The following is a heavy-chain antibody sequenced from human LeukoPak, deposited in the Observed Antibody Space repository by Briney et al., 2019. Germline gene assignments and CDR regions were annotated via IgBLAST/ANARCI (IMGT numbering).Heavy chain of an antibody. CDR2: IKQDGSEK. D-gene: IGHD3-10*01. V-gene: IGHV3-7*01. CDR3: AREAPYYYGGVAFDI. Sequence: PGGSLRLSCAASGFTFSSYWMSWVRQAPGKGLEWVANIKQDGSEKDYVDSVKGRFTISRDNAKNTLYLQMNSLRAEDTAVYYCAREAPYYYGGVAFDIWGQGTMVTVSS. CDR1: GFTFSSYW. J-gene: IGHJ3*02.